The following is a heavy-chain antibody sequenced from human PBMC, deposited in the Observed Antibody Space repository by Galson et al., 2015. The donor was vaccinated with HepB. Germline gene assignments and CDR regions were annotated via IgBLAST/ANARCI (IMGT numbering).Heavy chain of an antibody. CDR2: IRGSGDGP. D-gene: IGHD6-19*01. CDR3: ATRPYVQWLKSLF. Sequence: SLRLSCAASGFTFSSYAMNWVRQAPGKGLEWVSGIRGSGDGPYYADSVKGRFTISRDTSKSRLYLQMNGLRDDDTAVYYCATRPYVQWLKSLFWGQGTLVTVSS. J-gene: IGHJ4*02. V-gene: IGHV3-23*01. CDR1: GFTFSSYA.